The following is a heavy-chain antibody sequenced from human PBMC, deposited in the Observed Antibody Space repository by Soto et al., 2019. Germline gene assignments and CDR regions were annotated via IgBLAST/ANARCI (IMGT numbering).Heavy chain of an antibody. Sequence: QIQLVQSGAEVKKPGASVKVSCKAAGYTFSNYAIKWVRQAPGQGLEWMGWISAHNGNTNYAEKFQGRVAMTTDTSPNTAYMELRSLRSDDTAVYYCARDISGGYDLDYFDYWGQGTLVTVYS. CDR2: ISAHNGNT. CDR1: GYTFSNYA. V-gene: IGHV1-18*01. J-gene: IGHJ4*02. D-gene: IGHD5-12*01. CDR3: ARDISGGYDLDYFDY.